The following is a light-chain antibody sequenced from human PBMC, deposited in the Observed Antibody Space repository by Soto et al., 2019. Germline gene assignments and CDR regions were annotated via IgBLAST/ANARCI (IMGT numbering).Light chain of an antibody. Sequence: DVVMTQSPLSLPVTLGQPASISCKSTQGLVYSDGNIYLNWFHQRPGQSPRRLIHKISDRDSGVPDRFSGSGSGTYFTLEISRVEAEDVGIYYCMQGTHWPFTFGQGTKLEIK. CDR1: QGLVYSDGNIY. CDR3: MQGTHWPFT. CDR2: KIS. V-gene: IGKV2-30*01. J-gene: IGKJ2*01.